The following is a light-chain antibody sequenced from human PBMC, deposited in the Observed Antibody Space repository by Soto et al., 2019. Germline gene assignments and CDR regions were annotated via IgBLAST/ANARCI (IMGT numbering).Light chain of an antibody. Sequence: DIQMTQSPSSLSAYVGDRVTITCRASQSISNRLNWYQQQPGKAPKLLIYTASSLETGVPSRFSGSGSGTDFTLTINSLQPEDFATYSCQQSSTSPITFGPGTKVDFK. CDR2: TAS. J-gene: IGKJ3*01. V-gene: IGKV1-39*01. CDR1: QSISNR. CDR3: QQSSTSPIT.